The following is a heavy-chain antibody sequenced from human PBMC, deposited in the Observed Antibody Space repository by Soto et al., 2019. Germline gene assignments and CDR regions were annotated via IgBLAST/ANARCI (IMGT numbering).Heavy chain of an antibody. V-gene: IGHV3-30-3*01. Sequence: QVQLVESGGGVVQPGTSLRLPCAASGFTFSNYALHWVRQAPGKGLEWLAVISHDGTNTYYADSVKGRVTLSRDNSKKTLFLQINRLGPEDTAVYHCARDITLNLKFHSLAAFEIWGPGTLVTVSS. CDR2: ISHDGTNT. J-gene: IGHJ3*02. D-gene: IGHD1-7*01. CDR3: ARDITLNLKFHSLAAFEI. CDR1: GFTFSNYA.